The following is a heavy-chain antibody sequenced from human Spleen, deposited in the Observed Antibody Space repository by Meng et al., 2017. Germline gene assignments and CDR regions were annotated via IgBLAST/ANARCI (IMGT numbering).Heavy chain of an antibody. Sequence: ESLKISCAASGFTFSNAWMTWVRQPPGKGLEWIGEINHSESADYNPSLKSRVTISLDTSKNQFSLKLTSVTAADTAVYYCARGDRGQQLVLVYWGQGTLVTVSS. CDR3: ARGDRGQQLVLVY. CDR2: INHSESA. CDR1: GFTFSNAW. V-gene: IGHV4-34*01. J-gene: IGHJ4*02. D-gene: IGHD6-13*01.